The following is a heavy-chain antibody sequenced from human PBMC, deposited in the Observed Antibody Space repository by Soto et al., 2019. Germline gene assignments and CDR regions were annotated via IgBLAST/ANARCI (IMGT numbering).Heavy chain of an antibody. CDR2: ISSSSGTI. V-gene: IGHV3-11*01. D-gene: IGHD6-13*01. J-gene: IGHJ4*02. CDR3: ARGTYRSTTDFVY. Sequence: GGSLRLSCAASGFTFSDYYMTWIRRAPGIGLEWVSYISSSSGTISYANSVKGRVSISRDNAQNSLYLQMTSLRAEDTAVYYCARGTYRSTTDFVYWGQGTLVTVSS. CDR1: GFTFSDYY.